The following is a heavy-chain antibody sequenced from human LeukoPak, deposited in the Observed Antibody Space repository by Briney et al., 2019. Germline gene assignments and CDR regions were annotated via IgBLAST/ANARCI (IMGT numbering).Heavy chain of an antibody. D-gene: IGHD3-16*02. CDR2: ISSSSTYI. CDR1: GFTFSSYS. J-gene: IGHJ4*02. V-gene: IGHV3-21*01. CDR3: ARGYDYVWGIYRPFDY. Sequence: GGSLRLSCAASGFTFSSYSMNWVRQAPGKGLEWVSSISSSSTYIYYADSVKGRFTISRDNAKNTLYLQMNSLRAEDTAVYYCARGYDYVWGIYRPFDYWGQGTLVTVSS.